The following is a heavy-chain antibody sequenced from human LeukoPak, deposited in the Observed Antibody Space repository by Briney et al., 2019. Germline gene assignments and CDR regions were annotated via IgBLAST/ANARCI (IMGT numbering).Heavy chain of an antibody. V-gene: IGHV4-61*02. CDR2: IYTSGST. Sequence: SETLSLTCTVSGGSISSGSYYWSWIRQPAGKGLEWIGRIYTSGSTNYNPSLKSRVTISVDTSKNQFSLKLSSVTAADTAVYYCATETDDSSGYWPDAFDIWGQGTMVTVSS. D-gene: IGHD3-22*01. J-gene: IGHJ3*02. CDR3: ATETDDSSGYWPDAFDI. CDR1: GGSISSGSYY.